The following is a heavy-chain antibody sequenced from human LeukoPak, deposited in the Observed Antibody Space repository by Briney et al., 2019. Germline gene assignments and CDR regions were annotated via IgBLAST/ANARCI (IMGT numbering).Heavy chain of an antibody. CDR2: IYYSGST. CDR3: ARALYGSGSPSDY. D-gene: IGHD3-10*01. CDR1: GYSISSGYY. J-gene: IGHJ4*02. Sequence: SETLSLTCAVSGYSISSGYYWSWIRQPPGKGLEWIGYIYYSGSTYYNPSLKSRVTISVDTSKNQFSLRLSSVTAADTAVYYCARALYGSGSPSDYWGQGTLVTVSS. V-gene: IGHV4-30-4*08.